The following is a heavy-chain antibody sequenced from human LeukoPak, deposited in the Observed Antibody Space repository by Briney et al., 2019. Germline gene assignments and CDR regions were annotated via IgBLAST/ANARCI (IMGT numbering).Heavy chain of an antibody. Sequence: GASVKVSCKASGYTFTSYDINWVRQATGQGLEWMGWMNPNSGNTGYAQKFQGRVTMTRNTSISTAYMELSSLRSEDTAVYYCARGKRSRQAGGYYMDVWGKGTTVTISS. CDR1: GYTFTSYD. CDR2: MNPNSGNT. CDR3: ARGKRSRQAGGYYMDV. V-gene: IGHV1-8*01. D-gene: IGHD2-2*01. J-gene: IGHJ6*03.